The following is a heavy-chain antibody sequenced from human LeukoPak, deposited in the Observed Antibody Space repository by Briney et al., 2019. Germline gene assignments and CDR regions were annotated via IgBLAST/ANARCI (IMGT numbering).Heavy chain of an antibody. D-gene: IGHD4-11*01. CDR1: GYTFTGYY. V-gene: IGHV1-2*02. J-gene: IGHJ6*03. CDR3: ARANFDYSNYAYYYFMDV. Sequence: GASVKVSCKASGYTFTGYYMHWVRQAPGQGLEWMGWINPNSGGTNYAQNFQDRVTMTRDVSISTAYMELSRLTSDDTAMYYCARANFDYSNYAYYYFMDVWGKGTTVTVS. CDR2: INPNSGGT.